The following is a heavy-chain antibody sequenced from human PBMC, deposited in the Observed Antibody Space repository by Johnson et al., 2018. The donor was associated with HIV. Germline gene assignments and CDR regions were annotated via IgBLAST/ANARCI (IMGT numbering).Heavy chain of an antibody. J-gene: IGHJ3*02. V-gene: IGHV3-30-3*01. CDR2: ISYDGSNK. D-gene: IGHD6-13*01. CDR1: GFTFSSYA. CDR3: AKDRDLAAAGTDAFDI. Sequence: QVQLVESGGGVVQPGRSLSLSCAASGFTFSSYAMYWVRQAPGKGLEWVAFISYDGSNKYYADSVKGRFTISRDNSKNTLYLQMNSLRAEDTAVYYCAKDRDLAAAGTDAFDIWGQGTMVTVSS.